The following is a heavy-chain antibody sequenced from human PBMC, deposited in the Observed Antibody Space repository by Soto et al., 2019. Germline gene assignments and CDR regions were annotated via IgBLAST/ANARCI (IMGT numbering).Heavy chain of an antibody. D-gene: IGHD2-2*01. CDR2: ISYDGGSK. CDR1: GFTFSTYG. V-gene: IGHV3-30*18. J-gene: IGHJ4*02. Sequence: PGGSLRLSCAASGFTFSTYGIHWVRQAPGKGLEWVALISYDGGSKYYGDSVKGRFTISRDNSKNTLYLQMNSLRAEDTAVYYCAKAIRDQLLCSFDYWGQGTLVTVSS. CDR3: AKAIRDQLLCSFDY.